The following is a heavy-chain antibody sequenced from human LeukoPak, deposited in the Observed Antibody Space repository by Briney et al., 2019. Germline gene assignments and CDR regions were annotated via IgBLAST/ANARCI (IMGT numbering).Heavy chain of an antibody. Sequence: ASVKVSCKASGYIFTGYYVHWVRQAPGQGLEWMGWSNPSSGGTNYAQKFQGRVTMTRDMSTSTAYLQWSSLQASDTAIYYCARLDATRGGDCWGQGTLVTVSS. D-gene: IGHD2-15*01. CDR2: SNPSSGGT. CDR3: ARLDATRGGDC. V-gene: IGHV1-2*02. J-gene: IGHJ4*02. CDR1: GYIFTGYY.